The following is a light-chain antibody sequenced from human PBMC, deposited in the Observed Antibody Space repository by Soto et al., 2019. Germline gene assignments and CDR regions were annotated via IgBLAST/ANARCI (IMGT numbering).Light chain of an antibody. CDR2: EGS. CDR1: SSDVGSYNL. J-gene: IGLJ1*01. Sequence: QSVLTQPASVSGSPGQSITISCTGTSSDVGSYNLVSWYQQHPGKAPKLMIYEGSKRPSGVSNRFSGSKSGNTASLTISGLQAEDDADYYCCSYAGPRYVFGTGTQLTVL. CDR3: CSYAGPRYV. V-gene: IGLV2-23*01.